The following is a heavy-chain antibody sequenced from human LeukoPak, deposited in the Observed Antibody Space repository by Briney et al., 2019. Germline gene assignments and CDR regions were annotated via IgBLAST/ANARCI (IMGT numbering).Heavy chain of an antibody. CDR1: GFTFSSYS. J-gene: IGHJ3*02. CDR3: TSSGWYEHDAFDI. V-gene: IGHV3-48*01. D-gene: IGHD6-19*01. CDR2: ISSSSSTI. Sequence: PGGSLRLSCAASGFTFSSYSMNWVRQAPGKGLEWVSYISSSSSTIYYADSVKGRFTISRDNAKNSLYLQMNSLRAEDTAVYYCTSSGWYEHDAFDIWGQGTMVTVSS.